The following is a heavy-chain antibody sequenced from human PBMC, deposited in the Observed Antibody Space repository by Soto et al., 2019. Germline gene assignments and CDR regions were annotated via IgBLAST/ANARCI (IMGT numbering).Heavy chain of an antibody. J-gene: IGHJ4*02. Sequence: ETLSLTGTVAGECITSTSYYWGWIRQPSGKGLEWIGCIHYSGSTYYNPSLRSRVTSSVDTSKNQFSLKVSAVTAADTAVYYCARRLFSSTWPSYFDYWGEGTLVTVSS. CDR1: GECITSTSYY. CDR3: ARRLFSSTWPSYFDY. D-gene: IGHD6-13*01. V-gene: IGHV4-39*01. CDR2: IHYSGST.